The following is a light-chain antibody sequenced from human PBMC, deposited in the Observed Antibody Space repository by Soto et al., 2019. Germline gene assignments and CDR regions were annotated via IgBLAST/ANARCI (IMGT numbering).Light chain of an antibody. J-gene: IGKJ1*01. CDR3: HQYNNWPPWT. CDR2: DAS. Sequence: DTSTTEARSTVSATVGDRVTITCRASQSISSWLAWYQQKPGKAPKLLIYDASSLESGVPSRFSGSGSGTEFTLTISSLQSEDYAVYYCHQYNNWPPWTFAQRAKVDI. V-gene: IGKV1-5*01. CDR1: QSISSW.